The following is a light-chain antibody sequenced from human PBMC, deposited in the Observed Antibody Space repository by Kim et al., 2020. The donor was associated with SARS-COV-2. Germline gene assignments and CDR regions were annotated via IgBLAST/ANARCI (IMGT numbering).Light chain of an antibody. CDR3: NSRDNSDNHVL. V-gene: IGLV3-19*01. CDR1: RLRSYY. Sequence: ALGQTVRSTGQGDRLRSYYATWYQQKPGQAPLLVIYGKNNRPSGIPDRFSGSSSGSTASLTITGAQAEDEADYYCNSRDNSDNHVLFGGGTQLTVL. CDR2: GKN. J-gene: IGLJ2*01.